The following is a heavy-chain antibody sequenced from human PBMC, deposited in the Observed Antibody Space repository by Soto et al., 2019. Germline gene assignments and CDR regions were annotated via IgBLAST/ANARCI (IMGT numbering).Heavy chain of an antibody. D-gene: IGHD3-3*01. Sequence: GGSLRLSCAASGFTFSSYAMSWVRQAPGKGLEWVSAISGSGGSTYYADSVKGRFTISRDNSKNTLYLQMNSLRAEDTVVYYCATRMDVYYDFWSGYYTGDYWGQGTLVTVSS. J-gene: IGHJ4*02. CDR1: GFTFSSYA. CDR3: ATRMDVYYDFWSGYYTGDY. V-gene: IGHV3-23*01. CDR2: ISGSGGST.